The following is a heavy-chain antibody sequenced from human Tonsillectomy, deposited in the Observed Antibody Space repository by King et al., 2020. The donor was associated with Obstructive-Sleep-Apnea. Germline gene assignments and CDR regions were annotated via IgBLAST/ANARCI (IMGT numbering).Heavy chain of an antibody. D-gene: IGHD1-26*01. V-gene: IGHV1-18*01. Sequence: VQLVESGPEVKKPGASVKVSCKAFGYTFTSYGINWVRQAPGQGLEWMGWISAYNGNTNYAQKLQGRVTMTTDTSTSTAYMELRSLRSDDTAVYYCARDSGSNWDYYYAMDVWGQGTTVTVSS. CDR2: ISAYNGNT. J-gene: IGHJ6*02. CDR3: ARDSGSNWDYYYAMDV. CDR1: GYTFTSYG.